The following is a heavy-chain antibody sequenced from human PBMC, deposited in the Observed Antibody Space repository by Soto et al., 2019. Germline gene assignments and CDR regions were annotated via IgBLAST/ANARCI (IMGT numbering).Heavy chain of an antibody. CDR3: GRDGGYYYPELDY. V-gene: IGHV3-30-3*01. CDR1: GFTFSSYA. D-gene: IGHD3-10*01. J-gene: IGHJ4*02. Sequence: GGSLRLSCAASGFTFSSYAMHWVRQAPGKGLEWVAVVSYDGSNKYYADCVKGRFTTSRDNSKNTLYLQMNSLTAEDTAVYYCGRDGGYYYPELDYWGQGTLVTVSS. CDR2: VSYDGSNK.